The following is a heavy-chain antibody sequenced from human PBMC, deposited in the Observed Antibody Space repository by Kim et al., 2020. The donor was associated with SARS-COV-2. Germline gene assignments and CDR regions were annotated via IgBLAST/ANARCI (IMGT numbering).Heavy chain of an antibody. D-gene: IGHD3-3*01. J-gene: IGHJ4*02. CDR1: GGSISSSSYY. CDR3: ARQFYERDY. CDR2: IYYSGST. V-gene: IGHV4-39*01. Sequence: SETLSLTCTVSGGSISSSSYYWGWIRQPPGKGLEWIGSIYYSGSTYYNPSLKSRVTISVDTSKNQFSLKLSSVTAADTAVYYCARQFYERDYWGQGTLVTVSS.